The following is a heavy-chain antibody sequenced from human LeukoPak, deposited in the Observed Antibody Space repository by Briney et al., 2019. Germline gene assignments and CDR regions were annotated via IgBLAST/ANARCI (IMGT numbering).Heavy chain of an antibody. CDR1: GFTFSSSA. CDR3: ARDSREKYYDILTGYYSY. V-gene: IGHV3-30-3*01. D-gene: IGHD3-9*01. CDR2: ISYDGSNK. J-gene: IGHJ4*02. Sequence: HSGGSLRLSCAASGFTFSSSAMPWVRQAPGKGLEWVAVISYDGSNKYYADSVKGRFTISRDNSKNTLYLQMNSLRAEDTAVYYCARDSREKYYDILTGYYSYWGQGTLVTVSS.